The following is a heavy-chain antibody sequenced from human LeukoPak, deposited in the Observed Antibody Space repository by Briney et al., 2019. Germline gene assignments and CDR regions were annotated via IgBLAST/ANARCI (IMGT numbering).Heavy chain of an antibody. D-gene: IGHD5-12*01. J-gene: IGHJ4*02. V-gene: IGHV3-21*01. CDR2: ISSSSSYI. Sequence: PGGSLRLSCAASGFTFSSYSMNWVRQAPGKGLEWVSSISSSSSYIYYADSVKGRFTISRDNAKNSLYLQMNSLRAEDTAVYYCARGGYSGYKYYFDYWGQGTLVTVSS. CDR1: GFTFSSYS. CDR3: ARGGYSGYKYYFDY.